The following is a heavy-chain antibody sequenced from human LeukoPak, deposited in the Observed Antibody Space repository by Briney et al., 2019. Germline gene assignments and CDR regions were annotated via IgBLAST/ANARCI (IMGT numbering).Heavy chain of an antibody. CDR1: GYSFTSYW. Sequence: GESLKISCKGSGYSFTSYWIGWVRPMPGKGLEGMGIIYPGDSDTRYSPSFQGQVTISADKSITTAYLQWSSLKASDTAMYYCARLDLGLVRGDPNYWGQGTLVTVSS. CDR3: ARLDLGLVRGDPNY. D-gene: IGHD3-10*01. J-gene: IGHJ4*02. V-gene: IGHV5-51*01. CDR2: IYPGDSDT.